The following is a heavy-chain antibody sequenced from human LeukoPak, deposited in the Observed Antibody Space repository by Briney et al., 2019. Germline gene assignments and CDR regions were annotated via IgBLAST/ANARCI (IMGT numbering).Heavy chain of an antibody. CDR3: ARLGILTGYYST. Sequence: GGSLRLSCAASGFTFSSYSMNWVRQAPGKGLEWVSSISSSSSYIYHADSVKGRFTISRDNAKNSLYLQMNSLRAEDTAVYYCARLGILTGYYSTWGQGTLVTVSS. V-gene: IGHV3-21*01. D-gene: IGHD3-9*01. J-gene: IGHJ5*02. CDR2: ISSSSSYI. CDR1: GFTFSSYS.